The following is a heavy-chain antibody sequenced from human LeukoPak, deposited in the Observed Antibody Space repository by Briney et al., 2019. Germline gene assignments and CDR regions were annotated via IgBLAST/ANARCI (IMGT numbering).Heavy chain of an antibody. J-gene: IGHJ6*03. CDR2: IYTSGST. D-gene: IGHD3-3*01. CDR3: ARARDFWRAIGYYYMDV. CDR1: GGSISSGSYY. Sequence: SQTLSLTCTVSGGSISSGSYYWSWIRQPAGKGLEWIGRIYTSGSTNYNPSLKSRVTISVDTSKNQFSLKLSSVTAADTAVYYCARARDFWRAIGYYYMDVWGKGTTVTVSS. V-gene: IGHV4-61*02.